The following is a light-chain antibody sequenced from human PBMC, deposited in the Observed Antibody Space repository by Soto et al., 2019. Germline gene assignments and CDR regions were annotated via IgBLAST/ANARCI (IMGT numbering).Light chain of an antibody. CDR3: CSYTSYSPYV. Sequence: QSALTQPASVSGSPGQSITISCTGTSSDFGGYNFASWYQHRPGKAPKLMIYAVSNRPSGVSNRFSGSKSGNTASLTISGLQAEDEADYYCCSYTSYSPYVFGTGTKGTVL. J-gene: IGLJ1*01. V-gene: IGLV2-14*01. CDR2: AVS. CDR1: SSDFGGYNF.